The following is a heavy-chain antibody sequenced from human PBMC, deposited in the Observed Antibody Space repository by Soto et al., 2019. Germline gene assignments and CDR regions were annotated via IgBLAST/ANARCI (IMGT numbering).Heavy chain of an antibody. CDR2: TYHRGST. CDR3: ARIGGYHGPLDY. J-gene: IGHJ4*02. V-gene: IGHV4-34*01. CDR1: GGSFSGYY. D-gene: IGHD6-25*01. Sequence: SETLSLTCAVYGGSFSGYYWSWIRQAPGGGLEWIGYTYHRGSTNYSPSLKSRVAISLDTSENQFSLKVNSVTAADTAVYYCARIGGYHGPLDYWGQGTPVTVSS.